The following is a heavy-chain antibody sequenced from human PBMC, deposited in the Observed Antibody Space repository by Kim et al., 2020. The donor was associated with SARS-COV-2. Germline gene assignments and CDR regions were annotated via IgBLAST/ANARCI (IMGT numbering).Heavy chain of an antibody. CDR1: GFNFGTFD. CDR3: VKGAWLDY. V-gene: IGHV3-23*01. J-gene: IGHJ4*02. Sequence: GGSLRLSCVASGFNFGTFDMSWVRQAPGQGLKWVSVIKGHVDSTYYAESVKGRFTVSRDSARNTLSLQMNSLRSDDTAIYYCVKGAWLDYWGPGTLVTVS. D-gene: IGHD5-12*01. CDR2: IKGHVDST.